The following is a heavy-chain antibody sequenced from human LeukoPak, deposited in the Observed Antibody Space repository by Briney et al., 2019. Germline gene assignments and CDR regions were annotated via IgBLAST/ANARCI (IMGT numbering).Heavy chain of an antibody. D-gene: IGHD6-19*01. CDR3: ARAAQRYASGWYPGY. CDR2: INPNSGGT. J-gene: IGHJ3*01. CDR1: GYTFTGYY. V-gene: IGHV1-2*06. Sequence: ASVKVSCKASGYTFTGYYMHWVRQAPGQGLEWMGRINPNSGGTNYAQKFQGRVTMTRDTSISTAYMELSRLRSDDTAVYYCARAAQRYASGWYPGYWGQGTMVTVSS.